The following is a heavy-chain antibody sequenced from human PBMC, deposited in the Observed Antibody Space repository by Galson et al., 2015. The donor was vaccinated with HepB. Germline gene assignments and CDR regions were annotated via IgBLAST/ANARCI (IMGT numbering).Heavy chain of an antibody. CDR3: AKDLTRGYCTNGVCYRDY. CDR2: ISGSGGST. Sequence: SLRLSCAASGFTFSSYAMSWVRQAPGKGLEWVSAISGSGGSTYYADSVKGRFTISRDNSKNTLYLQMNSLRAEDTAVYYCAKDLTRGYCTNGVCYRDYWGQGTLVTVSS. V-gene: IGHV3-23*01. J-gene: IGHJ4*02. D-gene: IGHD2-8*01. CDR1: GFTFSSYA.